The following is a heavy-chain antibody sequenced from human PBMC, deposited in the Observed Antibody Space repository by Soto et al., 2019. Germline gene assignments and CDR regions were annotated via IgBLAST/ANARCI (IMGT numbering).Heavy chain of an antibody. D-gene: IGHD2-2*01. CDR1: GGTFSSYA. CDR2: VIPIFGTA. V-gene: IGHV1-69*01. J-gene: IGHJ5*02. CDR3: ARLRGPRYCSSTSCYHYWFDP. Sequence: QAQLVQSGAEVKKPGSSDKLSCKASGGTFSSYAITWVRQAPGQGLEWMGEVIPIFGTANYAQKFQGRVTITADESTSAAYMGLSCLRSEDTAVYYCARLRGPRYCSSTSCYHYWFDPWGQGTLVTVSS.